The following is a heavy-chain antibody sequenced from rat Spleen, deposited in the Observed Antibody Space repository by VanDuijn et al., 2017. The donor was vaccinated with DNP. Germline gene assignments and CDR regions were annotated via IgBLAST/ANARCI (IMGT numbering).Heavy chain of an antibody. D-gene: IGHD1-7*01. J-gene: IGHJ2*01. Sequence: EVQLQESGSGLVKPSQSLSLTCSVTGYSITSHYWGWIRKFPGNKLEYIGHISYSGSTNYNPSLKSRLSITRDTSKNHFFLHLNSVTTEDTATYYCARWTRYFDSWGQGVLVTVSS. V-gene: IGHV3-1*01. CDR1: GYSITSHY. CDR3: ARWTRYFDS. CDR2: ISYSGST.